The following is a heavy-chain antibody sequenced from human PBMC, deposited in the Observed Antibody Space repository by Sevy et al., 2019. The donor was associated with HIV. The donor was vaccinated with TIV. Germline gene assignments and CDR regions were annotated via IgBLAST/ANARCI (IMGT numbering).Heavy chain of an antibody. CDR1: GFNFSKYW. CDR2: IKQDAGQK. J-gene: IGHJ4*02. V-gene: IGHV3-7*01. D-gene: IGHD1-7*01. Sequence: GESLRISCAASGFNFSKYWMGWVRQAPGKGLEWVANIKQDAGQKYSVDSVKGRFTISRVNAKNSLYLQMYSLRAEVTAVYFCARDDGNYYFHYWGQGTLVTVSS. CDR3: ARDDGNYYFHY.